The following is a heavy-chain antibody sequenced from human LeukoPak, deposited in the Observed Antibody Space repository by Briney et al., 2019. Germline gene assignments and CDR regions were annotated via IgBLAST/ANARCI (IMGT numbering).Heavy chain of an antibody. V-gene: IGHV3-30*18. D-gene: IGHD3-10*01. Sequence: GGSLRLSCAASGFIFNNYGMHWVRQAPGEGLDWVAVISYDGSNKYYADFVKGRFTISRDNSKNTLYLELNSLRTEDTAVYYCAKDFLVQGLITPHFDSWGQGTLVTVSS. CDR1: GFIFNNYG. CDR2: ISYDGSNK. CDR3: AKDFLVQGLITPHFDS. J-gene: IGHJ4*02.